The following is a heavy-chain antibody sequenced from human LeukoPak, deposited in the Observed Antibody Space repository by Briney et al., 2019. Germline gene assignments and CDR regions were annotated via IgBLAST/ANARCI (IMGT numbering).Heavy chain of an antibody. Sequence: PSETLSLTCTVSGGSISSSSYYWGWIRQPPGKGLEWIGSIYYSGSTYYNPSLKSRVTISVDTSKNQFSLKPGSVTAADTAVYYCATLDRTTDAFDIWGQGTMVTVSS. CDR1: GGSISSSSYY. J-gene: IGHJ3*02. D-gene: IGHD1-1*01. V-gene: IGHV4-39*01. CDR2: IYYSGST. CDR3: ATLDRTTDAFDI.